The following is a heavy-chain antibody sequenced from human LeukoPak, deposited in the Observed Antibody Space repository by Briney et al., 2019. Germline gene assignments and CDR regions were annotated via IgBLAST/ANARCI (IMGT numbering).Heavy chain of an antibody. CDR2: ISGSGGST. V-gene: IGHV3-23*01. CDR1: GFTFSSYA. CDR3: AKVVVTAIKYYFDY. J-gene: IGHJ4*02. Sequence: GGSLRLSCAASGFTFSSYAMSWVRQAPGKGLEWVSAISGSGGSTSYADSVKGRFTISRDNSENTLDLQMNSLRAEDTAVYYCAKVVVTAIKYYFDYWGQGTLVTVSS. D-gene: IGHD2-21*02.